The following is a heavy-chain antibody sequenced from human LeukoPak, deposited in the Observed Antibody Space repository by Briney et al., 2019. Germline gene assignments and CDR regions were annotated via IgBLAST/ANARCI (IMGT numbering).Heavy chain of an antibody. CDR2: IYSGGST. J-gene: IGHJ3*02. CDR1: GFTFSDDY. CDR3: AREGYGDLAFDI. D-gene: IGHD4-17*01. V-gene: IGHV3-66*01. Sequence: GGSLRLSCAASGFTFSDDYMNWIRQAPGKGLEWVSVIYSGGSTYYADSVKGRFTISRDNSKNTLYLQMNSLRAEDTAVYYCAREGYGDLAFDIWGQGTMVTVSS.